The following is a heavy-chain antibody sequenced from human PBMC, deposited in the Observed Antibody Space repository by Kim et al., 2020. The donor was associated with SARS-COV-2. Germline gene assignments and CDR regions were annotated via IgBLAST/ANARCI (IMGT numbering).Heavy chain of an antibody. D-gene: IGHD3-22*01. Sequence: GGSLRLSCAASGFTFNNYAMNWVRQAPGKGLEWVSLMSGSGGYTYYADSVKGRFTVSRDNSKNTLHLQMKGLRAEDTAVYYCAKDLSTSSGYYYFDSWGQGTLVTVSS. CDR1: GFTFNNYA. CDR3: AKDLSTSSGYYYFDS. J-gene: IGHJ4*02. V-gene: IGHV3-23*01. CDR2: MSGSGGYT.